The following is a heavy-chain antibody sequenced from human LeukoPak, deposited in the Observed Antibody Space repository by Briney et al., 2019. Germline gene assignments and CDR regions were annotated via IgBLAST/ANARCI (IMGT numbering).Heavy chain of an antibody. V-gene: IGHV3-66*01. CDR1: GFTVSSNY. D-gene: IGHD3-22*01. J-gene: IGHJ4*02. CDR2: IYSDGNT. CDR3: ARVNYHDSSGYNPFDF. Sequence: GGSLRLSCAASGFTVSSNYMSWVRQAPGKGLGWVSVIYSDGNTYYADSVKGRFTISRDNSKNTLYLRMNSLRAEDTAVYYCARVNYHDSSGYNPFDFWGQGTLVTVSS.